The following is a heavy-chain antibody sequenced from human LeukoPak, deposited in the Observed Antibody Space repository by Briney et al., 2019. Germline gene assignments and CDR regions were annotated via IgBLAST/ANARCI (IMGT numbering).Heavy chain of an antibody. CDR2: INNDGSST. D-gene: IGHD5-24*01. V-gene: IGHV3-74*01. CDR3: ASERWLQY. J-gene: IGHJ4*02. CDR1: GFTFSRYW. Sequence: GGSLRLSCAASGFTFSRYWMHWVRQAPGKGLVWVSRINNDGSSTNYADSVKGRFTISRDNAKNTLYLQMNSLRAEDTGVYYCASERWLQYWGQGTLVTVSS.